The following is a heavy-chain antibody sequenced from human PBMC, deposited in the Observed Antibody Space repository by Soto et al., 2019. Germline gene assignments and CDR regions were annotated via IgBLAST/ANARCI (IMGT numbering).Heavy chain of an antibody. CDR1: GFSFSNHA. CDR3: AWGPCSDGNCYGGEDV. V-gene: IGHV3-23*01. CDR2: VTGSGDRT. Sequence: EVQLLDSGGGLVQPGGSLTLSCAASGFSFSNHAMSWVRQSPGKGLEWVSSVTGSGDRTFYADSVKGRFTISRDNSKNTLSLQMSSLKVEDTAVYYCAWGPCSDGNCYGGEDVWGQGTTVTVSS. D-gene: IGHD2-15*01. J-gene: IGHJ6*02.